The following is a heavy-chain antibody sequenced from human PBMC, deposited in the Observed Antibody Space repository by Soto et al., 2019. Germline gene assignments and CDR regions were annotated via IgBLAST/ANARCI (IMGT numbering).Heavy chain of an antibody. Sequence: QITLKESGLTLVKPTQTLTLTCTFSGFSLSTSGVGVGWIRQPPGKALAWLALIYWDDDKRYSPSLKSRLTITKDTSKNQVVLTMTNMDPVDTATYYCAHTGYSSGWYLRGYFQQWGQGTLVTVSS. CDR1: GFSLSTSGVG. V-gene: IGHV2-5*02. D-gene: IGHD6-19*01. CDR3: AHTGYSSGWYLRGYFQQ. CDR2: IYWDDDK. J-gene: IGHJ1*01.